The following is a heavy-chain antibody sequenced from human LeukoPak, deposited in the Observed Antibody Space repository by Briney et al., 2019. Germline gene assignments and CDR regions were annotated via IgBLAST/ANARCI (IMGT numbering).Heavy chain of an antibody. V-gene: IGHV6-1*01. Sequence: PSQTLSLTCAISGDSVPSNSATWTWIRQSPSRGLEWLGRTYYRSKWCNDYVVSVRSRISINPDTSKNQFSLHLNSVTPEDTAVYYCARGAGINYYDYWGQGTLVTVSS. CDR2: TYYRSKWCN. J-gene: IGHJ4*02. CDR3: ARGAGINYYDY. CDR1: GDSVPSNSAT.